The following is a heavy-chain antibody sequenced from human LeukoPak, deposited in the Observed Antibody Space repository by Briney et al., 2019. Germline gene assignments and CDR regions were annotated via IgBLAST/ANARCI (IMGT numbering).Heavy chain of an antibody. J-gene: IGHJ4*02. Sequence: GGSLRLSCAASGFTFSSYAMSWVRQAPGKGLEWVSAISGSGGSTYYADSVKGRFTISRDNSKNTLYLQMNSLRAEDTAVYYCAKDRPSSWPRRTYYFGYWGQGTLVTVSS. CDR2: ISGSGGST. CDR1: GFTFSSYA. CDR3: AKDRPSSWPRRTYYFGY. V-gene: IGHV3-23*01.